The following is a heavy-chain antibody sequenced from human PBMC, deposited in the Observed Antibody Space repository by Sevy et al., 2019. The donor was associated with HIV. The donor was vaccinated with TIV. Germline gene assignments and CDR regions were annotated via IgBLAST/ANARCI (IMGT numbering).Heavy chain of an antibody. CDR3: ARVISCGGDFHYFDH. V-gene: IGHV1-69*13. CDR1: GGSFNNYI. CDR2: IIPFFTTP. Sequence: ASVKVSCKVSGGSFNNYIFTWVRQAPGQGLEWMGDIIPFFTTPNYSQKVQGRLTITADELTSTAYMELISLRYDDTDVYYCARVISCGGDFHYFDHWGQGTLVTVSS. D-gene: IGHD2-21*02. J-gene: IGHJ4*02.